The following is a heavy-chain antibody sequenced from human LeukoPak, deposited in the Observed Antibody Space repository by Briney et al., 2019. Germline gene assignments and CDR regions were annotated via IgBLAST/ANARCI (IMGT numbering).Heavy chain of an antibody. CDR2: INHSGST. Sequence: SETLSLTCAVYGGSFSGYYWSWIRQPLGKGLEWIGEINHSGSTNYNPSLKSRVTISVDTSKNQFSLKLSSVTAADTAVYYCARDPRNYYYYYGMDVWGQGTTVTVSS. CDR3: ARDPRNYYYYYGMDV. V-gene: IGHV4-34*01. CDR1: GGSFSGYY. J-gene: IGHJ6*02. D-gene: IGHD1-14*01.